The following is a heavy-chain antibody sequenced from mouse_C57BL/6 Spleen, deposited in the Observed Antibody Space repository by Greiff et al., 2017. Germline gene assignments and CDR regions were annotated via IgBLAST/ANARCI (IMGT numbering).Heavy chain of an antibody. CDR1: GYTFTSYW. CDR3: ARLRLRQGDAMDY. CDR2: IDPSDSYT. J-gene: IGHJ4*01. V-gene: IGHV1-69*01. Sequence: QVQLQQPGAEPVMPGASVKLSCKASGYTFTSYWMHWVKQRPGQGLEWIGEIDPSDSYTNYNQKFKGKSTLTVDKSSSTAYMQLSSLTSEDSAVYYCARLRLRQGDAMDYWGQGTSVTVSS. D-gene: IGHD2-4*01.